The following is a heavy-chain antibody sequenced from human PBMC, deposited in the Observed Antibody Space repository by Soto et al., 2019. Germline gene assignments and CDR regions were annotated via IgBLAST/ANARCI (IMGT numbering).Heavy chain of an antibody. CDR3: AREESDYYDSSGYPGSSAFDI. CDR1: GGTFSSYA. Sequence: SVKVSCKASGGTFSSYAISWVRQAPGQGLEWMGGIIPIFGTANYAQKFQGRVTITADESTSTAYMELSSLRSEDTAVYYCAREESDYYDSSGYPGSSAFDIWGQGTMVTVS. J-gene: IGHJ3*02. CDR2: IIPIFGTA. V-gene: IGHV1-69*13. D-gene: IGHD3-22*01.